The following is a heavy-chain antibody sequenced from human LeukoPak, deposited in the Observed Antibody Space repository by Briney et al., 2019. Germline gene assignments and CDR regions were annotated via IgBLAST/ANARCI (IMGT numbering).Heavy chain of an antibody. CDR1: GYTFTGYY. Sequence: GASVKVSCKASGYTFTGYYMHWMRQVPGQGREWMGWINPNSGGTNYAQKFQGGVTMTRDTSISTAYMELSRLRSDDSAVYYCARDRWAGLCDYWGQGTLVTVSS. CDR2: INPNSGGT. V-gene: IGHV1-2*02. D-gene: IGHD3-16*01. J-gene: IGHJ4*02. CDR3: ARDRWAGLCDY.